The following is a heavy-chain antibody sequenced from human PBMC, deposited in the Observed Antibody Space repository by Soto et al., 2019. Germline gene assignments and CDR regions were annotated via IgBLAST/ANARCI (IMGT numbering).Heavy chain of an antibody. Sequence: GGSLRLSCAVAGFNFNRYAMSWVRQAPGKGLDWVSVITISGTNTYYADSVKGRFTVSRDNSKNILYLQMDILRVEDTALYYCARSSGCGRGADCYPHWFGPWGQGTWVTAPQ. D-gene: IGHD2-21*02. CDR2: ITISGTNT. J-gene: IGHJ5*02. CDR1: GFNFNRYA. V-gene: IGHV3-23*05. CDR3: ARSSGCGRGADCYPHWFGP.